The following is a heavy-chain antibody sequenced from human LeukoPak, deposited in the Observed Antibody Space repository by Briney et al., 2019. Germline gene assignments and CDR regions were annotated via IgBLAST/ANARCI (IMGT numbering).Heavy chain of an antibody. Sequence: ASVKVSCKASGGTFSSYAISWVRQAPGQGLEWMGWISAYNGNTNYAQKLQGRVTMTTDTSTSTAYMELRSLRSDDTAVYYCARVFDRGSYHDYWGQGTLVTVSS. J-gene: IGHJ4*02. CDR2: ISAYNGNT. CDR1: GGTFSSYA. V-gene: IGHV1-18*01. D-gene: IGHD1-26*01. CDR3: ARVFDRGSYHDY.